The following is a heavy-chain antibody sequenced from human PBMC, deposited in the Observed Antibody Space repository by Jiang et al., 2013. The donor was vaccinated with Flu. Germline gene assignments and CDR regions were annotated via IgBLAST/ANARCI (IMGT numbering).Heavy chain of an antibody. CDR2: VDPGVGTT. V-gene: IGHV1-46*01. J-gene: IGHJ4*02. CDR3: ARAQVVPYYYDGSGFYTGLGGGDN. D-gene: IGHD3-22*01. CDR1: GYSFSSYY. Sequence: SGAEVKKPGASVKISCKTSGYSFSSYYIHWLRQAPGQGLEWMGIVDPGVGTTTTAQKFQGRVTVTRDTSTSTLYMELSSLKSEDTAMYYCARAQVVPYYYDGSGFYTGLGGGDNWGQGTLVTVSS.